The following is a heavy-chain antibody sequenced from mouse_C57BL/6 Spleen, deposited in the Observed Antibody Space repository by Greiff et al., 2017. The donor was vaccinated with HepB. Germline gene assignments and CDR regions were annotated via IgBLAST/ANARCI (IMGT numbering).Heavy chain of an antibody. D-gene: IGHD2-3*01. V-gene: IGHV1-50*01. Sequence: VKLQQPGAELVKPGASVKLSCKASGYTFTSYWMQWVKQRPGQGLEWIGEIDPSDSYTNYNQKFKGKATLTVDTSSSTAYMQLSSLTSEDSAVYYCARRDGYYLWYFDVWGTGTTVTVSS. CDR1: GYTFTSYW. CDR3: ARRDGYYLWYFDV. J-gene: IGHJ1*03. CDR2: IDPSDSYT.